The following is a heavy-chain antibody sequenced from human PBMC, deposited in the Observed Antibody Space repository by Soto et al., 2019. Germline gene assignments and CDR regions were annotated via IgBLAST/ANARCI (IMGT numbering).Heavy chain of an antibody. Sequence: GGSLRLSCAASGFTFSSYGMHWVRQAPGKGLEWVAVISYDGSNKYYADSVKGRFTISRDNSKNTLYLQMNSLRAEDTAVYYCAKDGRRYYDSSGYSFDYWGQGTLVTVSS. J-gene: IGHJ4*02. CDR3: AKDGRRYYDSSGYSFDY. CDR1: GFTFSSYG. V-gene: IGHV3-30*18. CDR2: ISYDGSNK. D-gene: IGHD3-22*01.